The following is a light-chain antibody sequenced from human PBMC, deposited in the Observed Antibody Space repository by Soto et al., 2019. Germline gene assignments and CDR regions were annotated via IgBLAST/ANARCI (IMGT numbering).Light chain of an antibody. Sequence: QPVLTQSSSASASLGSSVKLTCTLSSGHSSYIIAWHQQQPGKAPRFLMKIEGSGSYNRGSGVPDRFSGSSSGADRYLTISNLQFEDEADYYCETWGSNSWVFGGRTKLTVL. CDR3: ETWGSNSWV. CDR2: IEGSGSY. V-gene: IGLV4-60*02. J-gene: IGLJ3*02. CDR1: SGHSSYI.